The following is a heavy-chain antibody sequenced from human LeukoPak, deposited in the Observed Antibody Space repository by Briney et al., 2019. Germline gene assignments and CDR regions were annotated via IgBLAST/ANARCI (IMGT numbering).Heavy chain of an antibody. CDR2: IYHSGST. D-gene: IGHD2-21*02. CDR3: AVYCGGDCYSGVNNWFDP. V-gene: IGHV4-4*02. CDR1: GGSISSSNW. J-gene: IGHJ5*02. Sequence: PSETLSLTCAVSGGSISSSNWWSWVRQPPGKGLEWIGEIYHSGSTNYNPSLKSRVTISVDKSKIQFSLNLSSVTAADTAVFYCAVYCGGDCYSGVNNWFDPWGQGTLVTVSS.